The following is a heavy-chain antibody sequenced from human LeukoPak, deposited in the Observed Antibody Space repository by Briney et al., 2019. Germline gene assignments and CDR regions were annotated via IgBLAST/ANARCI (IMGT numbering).Heavy chain of an antibody. Sequence: GGSLRLSCAASGFTFDDYAMHWVRQAPGKGLEWVSGISWNSGSIGYADSVKGRFTIPRDDAKNSLYLQMNSLRAEDTALYYCAKDRQQWLVGGPDYWGQGTLVTVSS. CDR1: GFTFDDYA. CDR2: ISWNSGSI. J-gene: IGHJ4*02. V-gene: IGHV3-9*01. D-gene: IGHD6-19*01. CDR3: AKDRQQWLVGGPDY.